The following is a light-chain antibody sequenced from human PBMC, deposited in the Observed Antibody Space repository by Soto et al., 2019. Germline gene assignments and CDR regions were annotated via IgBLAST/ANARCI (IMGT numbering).Light chain of an antibody. V-gene: IGLV2-14*03. CDR1: NSDVGDYRS. CDR2: DVS. Sequence: QCVLTQPASVSGSPGQSITISCTGTNSDVGDYRSVSWYQQYPGKAPKLVIYDVSNRPSGVSYRFSGSKSGNTASLTISGLQAEDEADYYCSSYTSTSTQVLGTGTKVTVL. J-gene: IGLJ1*01. CDR3: SSYTSTSTQV.